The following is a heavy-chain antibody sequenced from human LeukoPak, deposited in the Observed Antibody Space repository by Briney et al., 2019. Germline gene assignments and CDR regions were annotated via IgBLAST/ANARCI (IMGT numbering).Heavy chain of an antibody. CDR3: ARGYSGRRGSCTHMDV. CDR2: MNPNSGNT. J-gene: IGHJ6*03. CDR1: GYTFTSYD. D-gene: IGHD2-21*01. Sequence: GASVKVSCKASGYTFTSYDINWVRQATGQGLEWMGWMNPNSGNTGYAQKFQGRVTMTRNTSISTAYMELSSLRSEDTAVYYCARGYSGRRGSCTHMDVWGKGTTVTVSS. V-gene: IGHV1-8*01.